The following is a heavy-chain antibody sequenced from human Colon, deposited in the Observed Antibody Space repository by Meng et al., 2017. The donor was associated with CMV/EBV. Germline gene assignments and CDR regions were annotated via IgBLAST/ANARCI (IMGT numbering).Heavy chain of an antibody. CDR3: AKHYTERRTSDWEDYFDY. CDR1: FSSYA. V-gene: IGHV3-23*01. D-gene: IGHD2-21*02. J-gene: IGHJ4*02. CDR2: ITGSGRTT. Sequence: FSSYAMSWVRQEPGKGPEWISVITGSGRTTYFADSVKGRITISRDNSKNMVSLQMSSLTAEDTAVYYCAKHYTERRTSDWEDYFDYWGPGTLVTVSS.